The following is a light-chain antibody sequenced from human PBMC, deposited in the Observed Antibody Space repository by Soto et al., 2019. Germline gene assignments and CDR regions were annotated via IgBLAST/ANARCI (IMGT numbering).Light chain of an antibody. Sequence: DIHMTQSPSSLSASVGHRFTITCRASQSISSYLNWYQQKPGKAPKLLIYAASSLQSGVPSRFSGSGSGTDFTLTISSLQTEDFATYYCQQSYSTPRTFGHGTQVDIK. J-gene: IGKJ1*01. CDR3: QQSYSTPRT. CDR1: QSISSY. CDR2: AAS. V-gene: IGKV1-39*01.